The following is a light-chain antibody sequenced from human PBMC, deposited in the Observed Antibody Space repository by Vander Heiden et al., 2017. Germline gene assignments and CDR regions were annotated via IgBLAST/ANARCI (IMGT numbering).Light chain of an antibody. V-gene: IGKV1-9*01. CDR2: AAS. CDR1: QGISSY. J-gene: IGKJ1*01. CDR3: QQLNSDPPT. Sequence: DIQLTQSPSFLSASVGDRVTITCRASQGISSYLAWYQQKPGKAPKLLIYAASTLQSGVPSRFSGSGSGTEFTLTISSLQPEDFATYYCQQLNSDPPTFGHGTKVXIK.